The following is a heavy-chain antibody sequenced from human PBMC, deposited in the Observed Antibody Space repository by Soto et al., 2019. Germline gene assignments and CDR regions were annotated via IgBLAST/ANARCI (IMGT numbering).Heavy chain of an antibody. V-gene: IGHV3-23*01. D-gene: IGHD6-19*01. J-gene: IGHJ4*02. Sequence: LRLSCAASGFTFSSYAMSWVRQAPGKGLEWVSAISGSGGSTYYADSVKGRFTISRDNSKNTLYLQMNSLRAEDTAVYYCAKDRVGIAVAGNYFDYWGQGTLVTVSS. CDR3: AKDRVGIAVAGNYFDY. CDR2: ISGSGGST. CDR1: GFTFSSYA.